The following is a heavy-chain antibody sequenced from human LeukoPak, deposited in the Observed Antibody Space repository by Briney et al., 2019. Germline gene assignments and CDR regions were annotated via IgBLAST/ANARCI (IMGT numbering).Heavy chain of an antibody. Sequence: SETLSLTCTVSGYSISSGYYWGWIRQPPRKGLEWIGSIYHSGSTYYNPSLKSRVTISVDTSKNQFSLKLSSVTAADTAVYYCARVIGYGSGSYYNWFDPWGQGTLVTVSS. CDR3: ARVIGYGSGSYYNWFDP. D-gene: IGHD3-10*01. CDR2: IYHSGST. J-gene: IGHJ5*02. CDR1: GYSISSGYY. V-gene: IGHV4-38-2*02.